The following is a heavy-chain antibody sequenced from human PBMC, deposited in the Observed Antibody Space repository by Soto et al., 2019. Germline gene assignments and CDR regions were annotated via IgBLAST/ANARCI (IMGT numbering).Heavy chain of an antibody. CDR2: ILNDGSQK. Sequence: PGGSLRLSCAASGFKFSSYDMHWVRQAPGKGLEWMAVILNDGSQKYHVDSVKGRFTISRDNSKNTLFLQMNSLRPEDTVVYFCAKTDYSGSGSYWGGIDYWGQGTLVTVSS. V-gene: IGHV3-30*18. CDR1: GFKFSSYD. J-gene: IGHJ4*02. CDR3: AKTDYSGSGSYWGGIDY. D-gene: IGHD3-10*01.